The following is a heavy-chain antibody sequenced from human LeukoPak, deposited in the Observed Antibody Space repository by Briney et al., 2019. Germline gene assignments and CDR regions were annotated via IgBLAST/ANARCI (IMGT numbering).Heavy chain of an antibody. CDR2: INPNSGGT. Sequence: ASVKVSCKASGYTFTGYYMHWVRQAPGQGLEWTGWINPNSGGTNYAQKFQGRVTMTRDTSISTAYMELSRLRSDDTAVYYCARDHRGYCSGGSCYECSFDPWGQGTLVTVSS. V-gene: IGHV1-2*02. J-gene: IGHJ5*02. CDR1: GYTFTGYY. D-gene: IGHD2-15*01. CDR3: ARDHRGYCSGGSCYECSFDP.